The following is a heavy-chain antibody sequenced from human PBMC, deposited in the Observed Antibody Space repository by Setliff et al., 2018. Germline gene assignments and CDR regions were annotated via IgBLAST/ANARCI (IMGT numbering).Heavy chain of an antibody. D-gene: IGHD1-1*01. J-gene: IGHJ6*03. Sequence: ASVKVSCKASGFAFSSSGISWVRQAPGQGLEWMGWISVYNGNTNCAQTFQDRVTMTTDTSTNTAYLDLRNLRSDDTAVYYCARLTYNLYYYYLDIWGKGTPVTVS. CDR3: ARLTYNLYYYYLDI. V-gene: IGHV1-18*01. CDR2: ISVYNGNT. CDR1: GFAFSSSG.